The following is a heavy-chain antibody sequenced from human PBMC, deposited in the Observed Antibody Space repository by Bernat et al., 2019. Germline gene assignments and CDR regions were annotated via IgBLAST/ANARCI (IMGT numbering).Heavy chain of an antibody. J-gene: IGHJ6*02. CDR1: GFTFSDYI. V-gene: IGHV3-49*03. CDR3: TTNPHYDFWSGSSYYGMDV. CDR2: MRSKTYGEST. D-gene: IGHD3-3*01. Sequence: EVQLVESGGGLVQPGRSLRLSCTASGFTFSDYIVTWFRQAPGKGLEWVNFMRSKTYGESTEYAASVKGRFTISRDDPKSIAYLQMNGLKTEDTAVYYCTTNPHYDFWSGSSYYGMDVWGHGTTVTVSS.